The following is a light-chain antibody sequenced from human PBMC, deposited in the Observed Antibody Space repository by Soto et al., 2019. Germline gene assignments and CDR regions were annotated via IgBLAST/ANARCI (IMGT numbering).Light chain of an antibody. CDR2: EVS. V-gene: IGLV2-8*01. CDR1: SSDVGGYNY. CDR3: SSYSGSSNWV. J-gene: IGLJ3*02. Sequence: QSALTQPPSASGSPGQSVAISCTGTSSDVGGYNYVSWYQHHPGKAPKLMIYEVSRRPSGVSDRFSGSKSGNTASLTVSGPQAEDEADYYCSSYSGSSNWVFGGGTKLTVL.